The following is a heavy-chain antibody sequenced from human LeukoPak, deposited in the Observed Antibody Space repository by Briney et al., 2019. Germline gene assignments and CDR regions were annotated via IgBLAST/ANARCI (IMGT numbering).Heavy chain of an antibody. CDR1: GGSISSGGYS. Sequence: SETLSLTCAVSGGSISSGGYSWSWIRQPPGTGLEWIGYIYHSGSTYYNPSLKSRVTISVDRSKNQFSLKLSSVTAADTAVYYCARGDYYDSSALDYWGQGTLVTVSS. D-gene: IGHD3-22*01. CDR3: ARGDYYDSSALDY. J-gene: IGHJ4*02. V-gene: IGHV4-30-2*01. CDR2: IYHSGST.